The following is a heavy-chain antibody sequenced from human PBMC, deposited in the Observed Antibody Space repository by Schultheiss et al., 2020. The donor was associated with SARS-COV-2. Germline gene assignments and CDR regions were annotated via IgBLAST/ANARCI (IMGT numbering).Heavy chain of an antibody. Sequence: SETLSLTCAVSGGSINTTHWWSWVRQPPGKGLEWIGEINHSGSTNYNPSLKSRVTISVDTSKNRFSLKLSSVTAADTAVYYCAIVPFWSGYSHVDYWGQGTLVTVSS. J-gene: IGHJ4*02. CDR3: AIVPFWSGYSHVDY. CDR1: GGSINTTHW. D-gene: IGHD3-3*01. CDR2: INHSGST. V-gene: IGHV4-4*02.